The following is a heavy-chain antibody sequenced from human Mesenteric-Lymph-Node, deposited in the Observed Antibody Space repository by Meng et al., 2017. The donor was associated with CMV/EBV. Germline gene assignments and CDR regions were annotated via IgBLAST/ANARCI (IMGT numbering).Heavy chain of an antibody. D-gene: IGHD4-17*01. CDR1: GGSISRGGYY. CDR2: IYYSGST. Sequence: CTVSGGSISRGGYYWIWIRQHPGKGLAWIGYIYYSGSTYYNPSLKSQVTISVDTSKNQFSLKLSSVTAADTAVYYCARDRGGYGVFDYWGQGTLVTVSS. V-gene: IGHV4-31*01. J-gene: IGHJ4*02. CDR3: ARDRGGYGVFDY.